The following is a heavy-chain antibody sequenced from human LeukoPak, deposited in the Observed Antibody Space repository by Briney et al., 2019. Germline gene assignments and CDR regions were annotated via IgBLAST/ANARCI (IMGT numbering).Heavy chain of an antibody. Sequence: SVKVSCKPSGGTFNNYAVAWVRQAPGQGLEWMGQIIPIFGTASYAPKFQGRVAITADGLSTTAYMELSSLISEDTAVYYCTRDPLAASAPGYFDSWGQGSLVTVSS. CDR1: GGTFNNYA. CDR2: IIPIFGTA. V-gene: IGHV1-69*13. J-gene: IGHJ4*02. CDR3: TRDPLAASAPGYFDS. D-gene: IGHD6-13*01.